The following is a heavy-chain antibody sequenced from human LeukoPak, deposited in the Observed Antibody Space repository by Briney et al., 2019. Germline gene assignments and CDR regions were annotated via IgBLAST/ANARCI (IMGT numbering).Heavy chain of an antibody. CDR2: IWYDGSNK. J-gene: IGHJ4*02. CDR1: GYTFSSYG. CDR3: ARDHSSGWYSDYFDY. D-gene: IGHD6-19*01. V-gene: IGHV3-33*01. Sequence: PGRSLRLSCAASGYTFSSYGMHWVRLAPGKGLEWVAVIWYDGSNKYYADSVKGRFTISRDNSKNTLYLQMNSLRAEDTAVYYCARDHSSGWYSDYFDYWGQGTLVTVSS.